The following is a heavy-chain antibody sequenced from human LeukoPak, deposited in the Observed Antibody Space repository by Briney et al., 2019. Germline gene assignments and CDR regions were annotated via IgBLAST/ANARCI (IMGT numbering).Heavy chain of an antibody. CDR2: MNPNSGNT. CDR1: GYTFTSYD. V-gene: IGHV1-8*03. J-gene: IGHJ5*02. D-gene: IGHD6-13*01. CDR3: ARFFKGSSKGNHNWFDP. Sequence: ASVKVSCKTSGYTFTSYDINWVRQATGQGLEWMGWMNPNSGNTGYAQKFQGRVTITRNISISTAYMELSSLRSEDTAVYYCARFFKGSSKGNHNWFDPWGQGTLVTVPS.